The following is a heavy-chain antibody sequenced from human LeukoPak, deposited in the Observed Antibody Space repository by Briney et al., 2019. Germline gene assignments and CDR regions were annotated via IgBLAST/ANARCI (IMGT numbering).Heavy chain of an antibody. J-gene: IGHJ4*02. CDR3: AKTAVAGISGYYFDY. CDR2: ISGSGGST. Sequence: GGSLRLSCAASGFTFSSYAMSWVRQAPGKGLEWVSAISGSGGSTYYADSVKGQFTISRDNSKNTLYLQMNSLRAEDTAVYYCAKTAVAGISGYYFDYWGQGTLVTVSS. V-gene: IGHV3-23*01. D-gene: IGHD6-19*01. CDR1: GFTFSSYA.